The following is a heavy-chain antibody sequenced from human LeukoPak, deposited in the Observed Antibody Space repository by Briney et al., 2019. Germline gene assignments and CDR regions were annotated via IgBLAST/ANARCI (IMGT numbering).Heavy chain of an antibody. CDR3: ARGFCSSNSCYQGPFDF. CDR2: IKNKTNCGTT. Sequence: GGSLRLSCAASGFIFSSAWMTWVRQAPGKGLEWVGHIKNKTNCGTTDYAAPVKGRFIISRDDSKNTLYLQMNSLRTEDTAVYYCARGFCSSNSCYQGPFDFWGQRTLVTVSS. CDR1: GFIFSSAW. D-gene: IGHD2-2*01. J-gene: IGHJ4*02. V-gene: IGHV3-15*01.